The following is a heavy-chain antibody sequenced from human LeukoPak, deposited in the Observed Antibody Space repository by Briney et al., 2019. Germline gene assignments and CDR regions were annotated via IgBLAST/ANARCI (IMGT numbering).Heavy chain of an antibody. Sequence: GGSLRLSCAASGFTFSSYAMSWVRQAPGKGLEWVSAISGSGGSTYYADSVKGRFTISRDNSKNTLYLQMNCLRAEDTAVYFCAKNYASGSYYNVDWGQGALVTVSS. V-gene: IGHV3-23*01. CDR1: GFTFSSYA. D-gene: IGHD3-10*01. J-gene: IGHJ4*02. CDR2: ISGSGGST. CDR3: AKNYASGSYYNVD.